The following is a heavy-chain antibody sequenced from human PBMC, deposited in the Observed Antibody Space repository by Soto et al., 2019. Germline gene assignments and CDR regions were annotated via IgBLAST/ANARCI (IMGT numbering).Heavy chain of an antibody. CDR1: GYTFTSYG. Sequence: ASVKVSCKASGYTFTSYGISWVRQAPGQGLEWMGWISAHNGNTNYAQKLQGRVTMTTDTSTSTAYMELRSLRSDDTAVYYCASGGQSVRYCSSTSCYPPPYVYYGMDVWGQGTTVTVSS. V-gene: IGHV1-18*01. CDR2: ISAHNGNT. J-gene: IGHJ6*02. CDR3: ASGGQSVRYCSSTSCYPPPYVYYGMDV. D-gene: IGHD2-2*01.